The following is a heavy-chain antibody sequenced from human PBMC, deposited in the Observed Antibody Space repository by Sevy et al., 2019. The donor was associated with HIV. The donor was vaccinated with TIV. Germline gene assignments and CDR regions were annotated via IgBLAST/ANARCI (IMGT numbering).Heavy chain of an antibody. V-gene: IGHV3-7*01. Sequence: GGSLRLSCAASGFTFSTYNHYWMTWVRQAPGKGLEWVANIKEDGSEKYYVDSVKGRFTISRDNAKNSVYRQMNSLRAEDTAVYYWARERPYESSGPFGNWGQGILVTVSS. CDR2: IKEDGSEK. CDR3: ARERPYESSGPFGN. CDR1: GFTFSTYNHYW. J-gene: IGHJ4*02. D-gene: IGHD3-22*01.